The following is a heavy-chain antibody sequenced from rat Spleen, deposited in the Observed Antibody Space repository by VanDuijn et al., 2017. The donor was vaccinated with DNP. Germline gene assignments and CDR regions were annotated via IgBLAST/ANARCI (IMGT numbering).Heavy chain of an antibody. D-gene: IGHD1-2*01. CDR2: VNTGGGIT. Sequence: EVQLVESGGGLLQPGRSLKLSCAASGFTFSSYDMAWVRQAPSKGLEWVASVNTGGGITYYRDSVKGRFIVSRDNAKNTLHLQMDSLKSEDTATYYCATHGSIATISTGAMDVWGQGTSVTVSS. V-gene: IGHV5S13*01. CDR3: ATHGSIATISTGAMDV. CDR1: GFTFSSYD. J-gene: IGHJ4*01.